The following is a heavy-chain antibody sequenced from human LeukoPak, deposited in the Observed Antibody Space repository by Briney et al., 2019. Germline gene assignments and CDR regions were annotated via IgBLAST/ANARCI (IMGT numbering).Heavy chain of an antibody. D-gene: IGHD3-16*02. V-gene: IGHV3-49*03. CDR2: IRSKAYGGTT. CDR3: TRDLTDSDYVWGSYRPLGGFDY. CDR1: GFTFGDYA. J-gene: IGHJ4*02. Sequence: GGSLRLSCTASGFTFGDYAMSWFRQAPGKGLEWVGFIRSKAYGGTTEYAASVKGRFTISRDDSKSIAYLQMNSLKTEDTAVYYCTRDLTDSDYVWGSYRPLGGFDYWGQGTLVTVSS.